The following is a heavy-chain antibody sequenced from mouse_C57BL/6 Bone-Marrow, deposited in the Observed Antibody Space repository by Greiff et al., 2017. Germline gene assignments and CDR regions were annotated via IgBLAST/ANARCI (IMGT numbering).Heavy chain of an antibody. CDR3: ARGKLGRRDFDY. CDR2: INPYNGGT. CDR1: GYTFTDYY. D-gene: IGHD4-1*01. J-gene: IGHJ2*01. V-gene: IGHV1-19*01. Sequence: EVQLQQSGPVLVKPGASVKMSCKASGYTFTDYYMNWVKQSHGKSLEWIGVINPYNGGTSYNQKFKGKATLTVDKSSSTAYMELNSLTSEDSAVYYCARGKLGRRDFDYWGQGTTLTVSS.